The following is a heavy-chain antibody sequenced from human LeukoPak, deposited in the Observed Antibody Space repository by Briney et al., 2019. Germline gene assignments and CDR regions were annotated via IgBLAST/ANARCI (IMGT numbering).Heavy chain of an antibody. CDR2: ISSSSSYI. Sequence: GGSLRLSCAASGFTFSSYSMNWGRQAPGKGLEWGSSISSSSSYIYYADSVKGRFTISRDNAKNSLYLQMNSLRAEDTAVYYCARVLRYCSGGNCYSGGLGYMDVWGKGTTVTISS. D-gene: IGHD2-15*01. J-gene: IGHJ6*03. V-gene: IGHV3-21*04. CDR3: ARVLRYCSGGNCYSGGLGYMDV. CDR1: GFTFSSYS.